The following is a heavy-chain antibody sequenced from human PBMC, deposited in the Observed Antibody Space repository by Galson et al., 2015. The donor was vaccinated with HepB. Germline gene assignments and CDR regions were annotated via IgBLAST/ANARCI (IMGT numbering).Heavy chain of an antibody. CDR2: ISGSGGST. D-gene: IGHD6-19*01. V-gene: IGHV3-23*01. CDR1: GFTFSSYA. CDR3: AKDQGDSSGWYHYFDY. J-gene: IGHJ4*02. Sequence: SLRLSCAASGFTFSSYAMSWVRQAPGKGLEWVSAISGSGGSTYYADSVKGRFTISRDNSKNTLYLQMNSLRAEDTAVYYCAKDQGDSSGWYHYFDYWGQGTLVTVSS.